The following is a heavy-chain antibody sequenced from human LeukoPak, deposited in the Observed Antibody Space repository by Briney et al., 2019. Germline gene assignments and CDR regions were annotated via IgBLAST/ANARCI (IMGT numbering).Heavy chain of an antibody. D-gene: IGHD2-21*02. CDR1: GFTFSRDA. CDR3: GRVSTVTANFDY. J-gene: IGHJ4*02. CDR2: IDGSGSLT. Sequence: GGSLRLSCGASGFTFSRDAMNWVRQPPGKGLGWVSGIDGSGSLTFYADSVKGRFTISRDNSENRLYLQVNSLRAEDTAVYYCGRVSTVTANFDYWGQGSLVTVSS. V-gene: IGHV3-23*01.